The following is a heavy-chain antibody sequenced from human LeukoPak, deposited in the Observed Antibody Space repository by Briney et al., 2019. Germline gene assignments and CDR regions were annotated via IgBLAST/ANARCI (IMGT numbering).Heavy chain of an antibody. D-gene: IGHD6-6*01. CDR3: VRQSSSPDY. CDR2: ISSTVGST. CDR1: GFTFSSYI. Sequence: PGGSLRLSCSASGFTFSSYIMHWVRQAPGKGLEYVSGISSTVGSTYYADSMKGRFTISRDNSKNTLYLQMSSLRGEDTAVYYCVRQSSSPDYWGQGTLVTVSS. J-gene: IGHJ4*02. V-gene: IGHV3-64D*09.